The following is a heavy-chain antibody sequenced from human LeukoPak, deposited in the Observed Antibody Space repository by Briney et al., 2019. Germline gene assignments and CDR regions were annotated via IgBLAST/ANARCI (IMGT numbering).Heavy chain of an antibody. CDR1: GFTFSSYN. V-gene: IGHV3-21*01. D-gene: IGHD1-26*01. CDR2: ISSSGSYI. CDR3: ARVPSGNSYFDY. Sequence: PGGSLRLSCAASGFTFSSYNMNWVRQAPGKGLEWVSSISSSGSYIYYADSVKGRFTISRGNAKNSLYLQMNSLRAEDAAVYHCARVPSGNSYFDYWGQGTLVTVSS. J-gene: IGHJ4*02.